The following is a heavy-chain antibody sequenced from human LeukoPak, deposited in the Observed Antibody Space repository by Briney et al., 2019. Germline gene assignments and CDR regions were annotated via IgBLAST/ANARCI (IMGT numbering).Heavy chain of an antibody. D-gene: IGHD3-3*01. CDR1: GGSFSGYY. Sequence: SETLSLTCAVYGGSFSGYYWGWIRQPPGKGLEWIGSIYYSGSTYYNPSLKSRVTISVDTSKNQFSLKLSSVTAADTAVYYCARPYYDFWSGHPTAYYYYMDVWGKGTTVTVSS. CDR2: IYYSGST. V-gene: IGHV4-34*01. CDR3: ARPYYDFWSGHPTAYYYYMDV. J-gene: IGHJ6*03.